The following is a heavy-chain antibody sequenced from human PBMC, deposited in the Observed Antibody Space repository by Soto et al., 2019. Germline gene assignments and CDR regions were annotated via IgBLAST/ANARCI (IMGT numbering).Heavy chain of an antibody. D-gene: IGHD4-17*01. Sequence: PGGSLRLSCAASGFTFNNAWMTWVRQAPGKGLEWVGHIKSKSAGGTTDYAAPVKGRFTISRDDSKNTLYLQMNSLKTEDTAVYYCTTDWSTTMNTFDYWGQGTLVTVSS. CDR3: TTDWSTTMNTFDY. CDR2: IKSKSAGGTT. V-gene: IGHV3-15*01. CDR1: GFTFNNAW. J-gene: IGHJ4*02.